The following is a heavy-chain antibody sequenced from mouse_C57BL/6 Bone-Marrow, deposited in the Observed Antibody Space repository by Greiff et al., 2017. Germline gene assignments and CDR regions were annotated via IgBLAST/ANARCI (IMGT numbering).Heavy chain of an antibody. CDR3: ARAPY. J-gene: IGHJ3*01. V-gene: IGHV5-4*01. Sequence: EVQLVESGGGLVKPGGSLKLSCAASGFTFSSYAMSWVRQTPEKRLEWVATISDGGSYTYYPDNVKGRFTISRDNAKNNLYLQMSHLKSEDTAMYYCARAPYGGQGTLVTVSA. CDR2: ISDGGSYT. CDR1: GFTFSSYA.